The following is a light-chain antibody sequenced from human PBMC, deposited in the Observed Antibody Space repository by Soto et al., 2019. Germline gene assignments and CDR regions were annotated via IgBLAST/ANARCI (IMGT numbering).Light chain of an antibody. Sequence: IHLTHSPSFLSASLGEMVTMTFRAIQGISSNLAWYQQKPGKAPKLLIYAASTLQSGVPSRFSGSGSGTDFTFTISSLQAEDIGTYFCQQYDSVFTFGQGTRLEIK. V-gene: IGKV1-9*01. J-gene: IGKJ5*01. CDR2: AAS. CDR1: QGISSN. CDR3: QQYDSVFT.